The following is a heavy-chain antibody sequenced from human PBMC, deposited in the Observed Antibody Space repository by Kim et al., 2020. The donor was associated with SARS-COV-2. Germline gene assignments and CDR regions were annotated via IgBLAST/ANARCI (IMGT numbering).Heavy chain of an antibody. CDR3: ARGGVVPAQYYFDF. J-gene: IGHJ4*02. CDR1: GESFSGHS. CDR2: IYYSGST. Sequence: SETLSLTCSVSGESFSGHSWSWFRQSPGKGLEWVGEIYYSGSTKYNPSLESRVSISMITFKKQFSLKLTSLTAADTAVYYCARGGVVPAQYYFDFLGQGT. V-gene: IGHV4-34*01. D-gene: IGHD3-16*01.